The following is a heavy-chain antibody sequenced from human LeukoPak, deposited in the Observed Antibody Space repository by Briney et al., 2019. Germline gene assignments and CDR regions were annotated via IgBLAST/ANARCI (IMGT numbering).Heavy chain of an antibody. Sequence: ASVTVSCKVSGYTLTELSMHWVRQAPGKGLEWMGGFDPEDGETIYAQKFQGRVTITADESTSTAYMELSSLRPEDTAVYYCARCGYYDSSGYYWYFDLWGRGTLVTVSS. J-gene: IGHJ2*01. CDR2: FDPEDGET. CDR1: GYTLTELS. V-gene: IGHV1-24*01. D-gene: IGHD3-22*01. CDR3: ARCGYYDSSGYYWYFDL.